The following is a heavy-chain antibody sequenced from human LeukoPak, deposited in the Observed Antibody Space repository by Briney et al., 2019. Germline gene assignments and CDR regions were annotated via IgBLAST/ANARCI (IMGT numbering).Heavy chain of an antibody. Sequence: ASVKVSCKASGYTFTSYGISWVRQAPGQGLEWMGWISAYSGNTNYAQKLQGRVTMTTDTSTSTAYMELRSLRSDDTAVYYCARDPRARIAVAGPGGYWGQGTLVTVSS. J-gene: IGHJ4*02. CDR2: ISAYSGNT. CDR3: ARDPRARIAVAGPGGY. CDR1: GYTFTSYG. D-gene: IGHD6-19*01. V-gene: IGHV1-18*01.